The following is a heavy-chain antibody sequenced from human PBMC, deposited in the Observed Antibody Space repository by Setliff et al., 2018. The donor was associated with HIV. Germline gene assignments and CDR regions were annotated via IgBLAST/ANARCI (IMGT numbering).Heavy chain of an antibody. J-gene: IGHJ1*01. V-gene: IGHV1-69*10. CDR1: GGNFGNSA. D-gene: IGHD3-10*01. CDR2: IVPLLSVA. CDR3: ARGWPEGTTVVQVEYFHH. Sequence: ASVKVSCKASGGNFGNSAIGWVRQAPGQGLEWVGGIVPLLSVANYARKFQGRVTITAGKSTSTVYMELRNLRSDDTAVYYCARGWPEGTTVVQVEYFHHWGQGTLVTVSS.